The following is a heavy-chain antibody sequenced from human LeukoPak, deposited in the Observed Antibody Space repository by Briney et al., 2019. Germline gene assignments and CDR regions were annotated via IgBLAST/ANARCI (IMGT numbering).Heavy chain of an antibody. V-gene: IGHV4-38-2*02. D-gene: IGHD5-18*01. J-gene: IGHJ4*02. Sequence: SETLSLTCTVSGYSIGSDYYWGWIRQPPGKGLEWIGSIYHSGSTYYNPSLKSRVTISIDTSKNQFSLKLSSVTAADTAVYCCARDPDTAMAQSDYWGQGTLVTVSS. CDR3: ARDPDTAMAQSDY. CDR1: GYSIGSDYY. CDR2: IYHSGST.